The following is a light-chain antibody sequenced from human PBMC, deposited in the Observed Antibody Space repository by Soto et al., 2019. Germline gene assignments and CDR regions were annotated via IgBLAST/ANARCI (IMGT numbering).Light chain of an antibody. J-gene: IGLJ2*01. CDR1: SNDIGAFDY. CDR3: SSYNTNSAHV. V-gene: IGLV2-14*01. CDR2: EVF. Sequence: QSVLTQPASVSASPGQSISISCTGTSNDIGAFDYVSWYQQHPGKAPKLIIFEVFNRPSGVSTRFSGSKSGSTASLTISGLQAEDEPDHFCSSYNTNSAHVFGGGTKVTVL.